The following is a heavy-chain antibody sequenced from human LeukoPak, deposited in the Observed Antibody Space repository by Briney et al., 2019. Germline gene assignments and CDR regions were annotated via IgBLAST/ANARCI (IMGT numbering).Heavy chain of an antibody. V-gene: IGHV1-2*02. CDR2: INPNSGGT. D-gene: IGHD1-20*01. Sequence: ASVKVSCKASGYTFTSYGISWVRQAPGQGLEWMGWINPNSGGTNYAQKFQGRVTMTRDTSISTAYMELSRLRSDDTAVYYCAREHNWNYFDYWGQGTLVTVSS. CDR3: AREHNWNYFDY. J-gene: IGHJ4*02. CDR1: GYTFTSYG.